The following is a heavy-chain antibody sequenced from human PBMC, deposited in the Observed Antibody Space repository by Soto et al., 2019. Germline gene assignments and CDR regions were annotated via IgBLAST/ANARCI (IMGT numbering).Heavy chain of an antibody. CDR3: ARQGGDIVVVPAADFDY. CDR2: IYYSGST. J-gene: IGHJ4*02. D-gene: IGHD2-2*01. V-gene: IGHV4-59*08. Sequence: SETLSLTCTVSGGSISSYYWSWFRQPPGKGLEWIGYIYYSGSTNFNPSLKSRVTISVDTSKNQFSLKLSSVTAADTAVYYCARQGGDIVVVPAADFDYWGQGTLVTVSS. CDR1: GGSISSYY.